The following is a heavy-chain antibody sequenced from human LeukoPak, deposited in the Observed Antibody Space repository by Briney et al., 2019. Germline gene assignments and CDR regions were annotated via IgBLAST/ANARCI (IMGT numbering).Heavy chain of an antibody. CDR1: DGSITNYD. V-gene: IGHV4-59*01. J-gene: IGHJ4*02. Sequence: SEXLSLTCTVSDGSITNYDWSWVRQPPGKGLEFIGHVHYSGTANYNPSLRSRVTISIATSKKHFFLKLKSVTAADTAVYYCARGYGDFRVEGRYFHSWGQGTLVTVSS. D-gene: IGHD4-17*01. CDR2: VHYSGTA. CDR3: ARGYGDFRVEGRYFHS.